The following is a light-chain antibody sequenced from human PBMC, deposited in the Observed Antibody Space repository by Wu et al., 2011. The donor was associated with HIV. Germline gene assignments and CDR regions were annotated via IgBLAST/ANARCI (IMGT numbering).Light chain of an antibody. CDR2: GAS. Sequence: DIALTQSPGTLSLSPGERATLSCRAGQSVSSDSLAWYQQKPGQAPRLLIYGASTRATGIPDRFSGSGSGTDFTLTISRLEPEDFAVYYCHLSGGASWTFGPRDQGG. CDR1: QSVSSDS. CDR3: HLSGGASWT. J-gene: IGKJ1*01. V-gene: IGKV3-20*01.